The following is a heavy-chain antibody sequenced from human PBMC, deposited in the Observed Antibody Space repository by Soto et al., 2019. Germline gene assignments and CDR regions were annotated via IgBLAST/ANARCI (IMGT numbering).Heavy chain of an antibody. J-gene: IGHJ4*02. CDR3: ASRDVITRSIDY. CDR1: GGSISTSYY. V-gene: IGHV4-39*01. CDR2: IHYSGSA. Sequence: QLQLQESGPGLVKPSATLSLTCTVSGGSISTSYYWGWIRQSPGKGLEWMGSIHYSGSAYYNPSLKSRVTMSVDTSTNQFSLNLSSVTAADTAVYFCASRDVITRSIDYWGPGTPVTVSS. D-gene: IGHD1-20*01.